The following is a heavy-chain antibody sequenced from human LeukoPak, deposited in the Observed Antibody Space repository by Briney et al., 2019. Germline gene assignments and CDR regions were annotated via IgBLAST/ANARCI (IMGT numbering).Heavy chain of an antibody. CDR1: GYTFTSYG. CDR3: ARDGSSSRVGAAFDI. CDR2: ISAYNGNT. J-gene: IGHJ3*02. D-gene: IGHD6-13*01. V-gene: IGHV1-18*01. Sequence: ASVKVSCKASGYTFTSYGISWVRQAPGQGLEWMGWISAYNGNTNYAQMLQGRVTMTTDTSTSTAYMELRSLRSDDTAVYYCARDGSSSRVGAAFDIWGQGTMVTVSS.